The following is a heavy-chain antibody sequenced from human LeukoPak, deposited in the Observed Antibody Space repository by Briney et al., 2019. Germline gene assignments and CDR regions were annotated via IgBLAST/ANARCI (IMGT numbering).Heavy chain of an antibody. Sequence: GASVKVSCKASGCTFSSYAISWVRQAPGQGLEWMGWIIPIFGTANYAQKFQGRVTITTDASTSTAYMELSSLRSEDTAVYYCAREVHYDSSGYSDWGQGTLVTVSS. J-gene: IGHJ4*02. V-gene: IGHV1-69*05. CDR2: IIPIFGTA. CDR3: AREVHYDSSGYSD. CDR1: GCTFSSYA. D-gene: IGHD3-22*01.